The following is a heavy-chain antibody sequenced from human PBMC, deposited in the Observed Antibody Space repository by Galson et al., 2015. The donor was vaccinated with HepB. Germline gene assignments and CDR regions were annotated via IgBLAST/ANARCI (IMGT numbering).Heavy chain of an antibody. CDR3: ARHGIAATGFFDY. Sequence: SETLSLTCTVSGGSISSRSYYWGWIRQPPGKGLEWIGNIYYSGSSYYNPSLKSRVTVSVDTSKNQFSLKLSSVTAADTAVYYCARHGIAATGFFDYWGQGTLVTVSS. CDR2: IYYSGSS. V-gene: IGHV4-39*01. J-gene: IGHJ4*02. CDR1: GGSISSRSYY. D-gene: IGHD6-13*01.